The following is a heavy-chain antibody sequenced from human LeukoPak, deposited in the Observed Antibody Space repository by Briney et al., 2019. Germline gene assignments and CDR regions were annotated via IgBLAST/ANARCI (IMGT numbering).Heavy chain of an antibody. CDR2: IYHSGST. CDR1: GGSISNYY. J-gene: IGHJ3*02. Sequence: TSETLSLTCTVSGGSISNYYWSWIRQPPGKGLEWIGYIYHSGSTNYNPSLKSRVTISVDTSKSQFSLKLSSVTAADTAVYYCAREPPGINDAFDIWGQGTMVTVSS. D-gene: IGHD3-10*01. V-gene: IGHV4-59*01. CDR3: AREPPGINDAFDI.